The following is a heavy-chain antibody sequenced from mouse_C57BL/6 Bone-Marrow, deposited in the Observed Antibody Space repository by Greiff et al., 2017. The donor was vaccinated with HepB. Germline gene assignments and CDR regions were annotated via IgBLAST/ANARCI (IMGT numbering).Heavy chain of an antibody. Sequence: EVQLVESGGGLVQPGGSLSLSCAASGFTFTDYYMSWVRQPPGKALEWLGFIRNKANGYTTEYSASVKGRFTISRDNSQSILYLQMNALRAEDSATYYCARFYYYANFDYWGQGTTLTVSS. J-gene: IGHJ2*01. CDR2: IRNKANGYTT. V-gene: IGHV7-3*01. CDR1: GFTFTDYY. D-gene: IGHD1-1*01. CDR3: ARFYYYANFDY.